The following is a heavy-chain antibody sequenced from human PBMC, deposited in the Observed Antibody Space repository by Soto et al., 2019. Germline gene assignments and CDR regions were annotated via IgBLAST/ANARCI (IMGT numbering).Heavy chain of an antibody. CDR3: ARHHGSPGSYFGLDV. Sequence: GESLKISCKGSGYSFTSYWINWVRQMPGKGLEWMGIIYPGDSDTRYSPSFQGQVTISADKSIDAAYLQWRSLKASDTAVYYCARHHGSPGSYFGLDVWGQGTTVTVSS. D-gene: IGHD6-13*01. V-gene: IGHV5-51*01. CDR2: IYPGDSDT. CDR1: GYSFTSYW. J-gene: IGHJ6*02.